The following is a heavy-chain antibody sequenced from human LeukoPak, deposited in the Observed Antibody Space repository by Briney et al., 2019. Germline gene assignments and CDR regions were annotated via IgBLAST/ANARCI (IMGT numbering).Heavy chain of an antibody. CDR1: GYTFTGYY. V-gene: IGHV1-2*02. D-gene: IGHD2-2*01. CDR3: VPAAPGGVLDYFDY. Sequence: ASVKVSYKASGYTFTGYYMHSVRRAPGQGLEWMGRINPKSGGTNYAQKFQGRVTMARDTSISTAYMELSRLRSDDTAVYYCVPAAPGGVLDYFDYWGQGTLVTVSS. CDR2: INPKSGGT. J-gene: IGHJ4*02.